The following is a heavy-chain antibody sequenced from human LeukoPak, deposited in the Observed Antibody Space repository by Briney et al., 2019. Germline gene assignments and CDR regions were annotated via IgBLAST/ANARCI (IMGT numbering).Heavy chain of an antibody. CDR2: IYTSGST. J-gene: IGHJ4*02. V-gene: IGHV4-4*07. CDR3: ARAGDGSGSYDNADYDY. CDR1: GGSISSYY. D-gene: IGHD3-10*01. Sequence: SETLSLTCTVSGGSISSYYWNWIRQPAGKRLEWIGRIYTSGSTNYNPSLKSRVTMSIDTSKNQFSLKVISVTAADAAVYYCARAGDGSGSYDNADYDYWGQGTLVTVSS.